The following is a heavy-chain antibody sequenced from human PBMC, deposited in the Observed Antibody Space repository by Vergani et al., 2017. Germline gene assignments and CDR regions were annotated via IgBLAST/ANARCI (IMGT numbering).Heavy chain of an antibody. J-gene: IGHJ4*02. D-gene: IGHD3-10*01. CDR3: AKDWGSMVRGIIDY. CDR2: ISTSGGST. V-gene: IGHV3-23*01. Sequence: EVQLLESGGGLVQPGGSLRLSCAASGFTFSSYAMSWVRQAPGMGLEWVSGISTSGGSTFYADSVKGRFTISRDNSKNTLALQMNSLRAEDTAVYYCAKDWGSMVRGIIDYWGQGSLVTVSS. CDR1: GFTFSSYA.